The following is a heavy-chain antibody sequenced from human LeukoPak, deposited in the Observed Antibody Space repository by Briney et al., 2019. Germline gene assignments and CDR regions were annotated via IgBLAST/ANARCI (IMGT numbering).Heavy chain of an antibody. V-gene: IGHV3-48*03. CDR1: GFTFSSYE. CDR2: ISSSGSTI. CDR3: ARIAAAGRRGDY. D-gene: IGHD6-13*01. J-gene: IGHJ4*02. Sequence: GGSLRLSCAASGFTFSSYEMNWVRQAPGKGLEWVSYISSSGSTIYYADSVKGRFTISKDNAKNSLYLQMNSLRAEDTAVYYCARIAAAGRRGDYWGQGTLVTVSS.